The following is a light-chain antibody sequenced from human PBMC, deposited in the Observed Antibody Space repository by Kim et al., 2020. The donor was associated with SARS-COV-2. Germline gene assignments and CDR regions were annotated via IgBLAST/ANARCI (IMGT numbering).Light chain of an antibody. Sequence: GTRVTDSCTGSSSNIGSDYVYWYQQLPGTAPKLLIYRNNQRPSGVPDRFSGSKSGPSASLAISGLRCEDEAGYYCAAWDDSLSVVVFGGGTQLTVL. J-gene: IGLJ2*01. V-gene: IGLV1-47*01. CDR1: SSNIGSDY. CDR3: AAWDDSLSVVV. CDR2: RNN.